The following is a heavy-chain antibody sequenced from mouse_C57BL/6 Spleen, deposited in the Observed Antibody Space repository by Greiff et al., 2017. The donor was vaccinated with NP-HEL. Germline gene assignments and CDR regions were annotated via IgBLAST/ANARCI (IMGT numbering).Heavy chain of an antibody. V-gene: IGHV1-50*01. CDR1: GYTFTSYW. CDR3: ARGAGREGFDY. D-gene: IGHD4-1*01. CDR2: IDPSDSYT. Sequence: QVQLQQPGAELVKPGASVKLSCKASGYTFTSYWMQWVKQRPGQGLEWIGEIDPSDSYTNYNQKFKGKATLTVDTSSSTAYMQLSSLTSEDSAVYYCARGAGREGFDYWGQGTTLTVSS. J-gene: IGHJ2*01.